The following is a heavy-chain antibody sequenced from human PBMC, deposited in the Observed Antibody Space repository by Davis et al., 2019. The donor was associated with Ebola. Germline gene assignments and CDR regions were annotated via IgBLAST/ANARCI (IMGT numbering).Heavy chain of an antibody. D-gene: IGHD6-6*01. CDR1: GASISSYY. V-gene: IGHV4-59*01. Sequence: MPSETLSLTCPVSGASISSYYWSWIRQPPGKGLEWIGYGHYTGSTSYNPSLESRVTISVDTSKNQFSLKVSSVTAADTAVYYCARDGHRSDSSNFFNYWGQGALVTVSS. CDR3: ARDGHRSDSSNFFNY. J-gene: IGHJ4*02. CDR2: GHYTGST.